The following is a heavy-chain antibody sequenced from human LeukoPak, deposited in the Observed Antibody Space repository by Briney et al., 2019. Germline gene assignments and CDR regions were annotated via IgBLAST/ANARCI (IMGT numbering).Heavy chain of an antibody. CDR1: GYILSSYN. V-gene: IGHV1-46*01. Sequence: ASVKVSCKASGYILSSYNMHWVRQAPGQGLEWLGIINPSGGDTKYAQKFQGRVTLTRDKSTSTVYMELSSLTSDDTAVYYCARTYCAEDCSVRYFDYWGQGTLVTVSS. CDR3: ARTYCAEDCSVRYFDY. D-gene: IGHD2-21*02. J-gene: IGHJ4*02. CDR2: INPSGGDT.